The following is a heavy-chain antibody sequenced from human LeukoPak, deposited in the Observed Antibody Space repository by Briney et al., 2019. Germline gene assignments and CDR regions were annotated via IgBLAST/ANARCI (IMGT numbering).Heavy chain of an antibody. Sequence: PGRSLRLSCAASGFTFDDYAMHWVRQAPGKGLGWVSGISWNSGSIGYADSVKGRFTISRDNAKNSLYLQMNSLRAEDTALYYCAKSPLLEWPHGGDAFDIWGQGTMVTVSS. CDR1: GFTFDDYA. J-gene: IGHJ3*02. CDR3: AKSPLLEWPHGGDAFDI. V-gene: IGHV3-9*01. D-gene: IGHD3-3*01. CDR2: ISWNSGSI.